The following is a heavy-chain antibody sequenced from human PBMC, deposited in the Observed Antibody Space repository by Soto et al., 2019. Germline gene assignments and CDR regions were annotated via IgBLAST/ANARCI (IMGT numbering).Heavy chain of an antibody. J-gene: IGHJ4*02. Sequence: SETLSLTCSVSGGSISNNNYHWGWIRQPPGKGLEWMGSIYYRGTTYYNPSLRSRITISVDTSRNQFSLALSSVTAADTAVDFCARLRGGCPADFWGQGTLVTVSS. CDR2: IYYRGTT. D-gene: IGHD3-16*01. CDR1: GGSISNNNYH. CDR3: ARLRGGCPADF. V-gene: IGHV4-39*01.